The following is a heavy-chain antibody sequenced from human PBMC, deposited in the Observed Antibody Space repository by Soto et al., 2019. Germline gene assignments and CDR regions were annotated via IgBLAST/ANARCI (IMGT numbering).Heavy chain of an antibody. D-gene: IGHD2-15*01. CDR1: GFTFRDYG. CDR3: VRDDCSGGTCYGGY. V-gene: IGHV3-33*01. CDR2: IYYDGSGS. Sequence: QVQLVESGGGVVQPGGSLRLSCEASGFTFRDYGFHWVRQAPGKGLEWVAVIYYDGSGSDYEDSVGGRFIFSRDISTNTLYLQVNSLRAEDTAVYYCVRDDCSGGTCYGGYWGQGTLVTVSS. J-gene: IGHJ4*02.